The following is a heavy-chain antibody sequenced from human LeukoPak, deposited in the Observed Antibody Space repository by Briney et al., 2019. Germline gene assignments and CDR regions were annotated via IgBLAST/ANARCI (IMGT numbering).Heavy chain of an antibody. D-gene: IGHD6-19*01. V-gene: IGHV4-61*01. J-gene: IGHJ2*01. CDR3: ARYMAVADIFDL. CDR2: IYYSGST. CDR1: GGSVSSSTFF. Sequence: PSETLSLTCTLSGGSVSSSTFFWGWIRQPPGKGLEWIGYIYYSGSTNYNPSLKSRVTISVDTSKNQFSLKLSSVTAADTDVYYCARYMAVADIFDLWGRGTLVTVSS.